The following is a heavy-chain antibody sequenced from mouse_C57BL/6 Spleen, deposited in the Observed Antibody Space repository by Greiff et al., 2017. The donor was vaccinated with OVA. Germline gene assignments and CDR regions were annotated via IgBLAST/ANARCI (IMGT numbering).Heavy chain of an antibody. V-gene: IGHV1-19*01. CDR2: INPYNGGT. Sequence: VQLQQSGPVLVKPGASVKMSCKASGYTFTDYYMNWVKQSHGKSLEWIGVINPYNGGTSYNQKFKGKATLTVDKSSSTAYMELNSLTSEDSAVYYCARKGDSKGEYYFDYWGQGTTLTVSS. J-gene: IGHJ2*01. CDR1: GYTFTDYY. CDR3: ARKGDSKGEYYFDY. D-gene: IGHD2-5*01.